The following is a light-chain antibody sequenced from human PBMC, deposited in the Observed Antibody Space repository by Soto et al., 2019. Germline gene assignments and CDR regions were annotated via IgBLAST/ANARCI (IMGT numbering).Light chain of an antibody. CDR1: QSISSDH. CDR3: QQYGGSPRT. CDR2: GAS. V-gene: IGKV3-20*01. J-gene: IGKJ1*01. Sequence: EILLPPSPATLSLSPGERATLACRASQSISSDHLAWYQQRPGQSPRLLIYGASSRATGIPDRFSGSGSGTDFTLTISRLEPEDFAVYYCQQYGGSPRTFGQGTKVDIK.